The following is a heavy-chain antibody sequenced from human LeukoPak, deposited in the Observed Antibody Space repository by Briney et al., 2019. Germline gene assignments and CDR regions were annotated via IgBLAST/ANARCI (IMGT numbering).Heavy chain of an antibody. Sequence: GSLRLSFAASGFTFNDHYMEWGRQAPGKGGGWGGRTRNKANRYTTEYAASVKGRFTISRDHSKNSLYLQMNSLNTEDTAVYYCAREIEVVITTLWSWAFDIWGQGTMVTVSS. J-gene: IGHJ3*02. CDR2: TRNKANRYTT. V-gene: IGHV3-72*01. D-gene: IGHD3-22*01. CDR3: AREIEVVITTLWSWAFDI. CDR1: GFTFNDHY.